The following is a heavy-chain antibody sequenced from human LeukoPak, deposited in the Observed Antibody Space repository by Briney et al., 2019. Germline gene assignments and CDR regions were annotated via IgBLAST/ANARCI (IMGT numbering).Heavy chain of an antibody. V-gene: IGHV1-2*02. CDR1: GYTFSGYY. D-gene: IGHD3-3*01. CDR2: INTNSGGT. Sequence: APVKVSCEASGYTFSGYYIHWVRQAPGQGLEWMGWINTNSGGTKYAQRFQGRVTMTRDTSISTAYMEVSRLRSDVTAVYFCASSRFLEWLYLLDYWGQGTLVTVSS. CDR3: ASSRFLEWLYLLDY. J-gene: IGHJ4*02.